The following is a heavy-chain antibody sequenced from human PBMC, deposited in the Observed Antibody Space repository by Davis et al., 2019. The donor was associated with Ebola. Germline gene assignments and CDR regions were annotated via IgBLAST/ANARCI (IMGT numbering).Heavy chain of an antibody. D-gene: IGHD3-22*01. CDR3: GRVKWHYDDNGQRIYDAVDM. Sequence: AASVKVSCKASGGTFSTYGINWVRQAPGQGLEWMGGIIPIFGTANQAQNFQGRMRINADESTSTAYMELSSLRPEDTAVYYCGRVKWHYDDNGQRIYDAVDMWGQGTTVTVS. V-gene: IGHV1-69*13. J-gene: IGHJ3*02. CDR2: IIPIFGTA. CDR1: GGTFSTYG.